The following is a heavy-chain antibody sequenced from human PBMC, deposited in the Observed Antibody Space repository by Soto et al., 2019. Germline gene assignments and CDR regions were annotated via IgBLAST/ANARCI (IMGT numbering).Heavy chain of an antibody. V-gene: IGHV3-49*03. CDR3: TRITGGYSSGWYSSDY. D-gene: IGHD6-19*01. J-gene: IGHJ4*02. CDR1: GFTFGDYA. Sequence: PGGSLRLSCTASGFTFGDYAMSWFRQAPGKGLEWVGFIRSKAYGGTTEYAASVKGRFTISRDDSKSIAYLQMNSLKTEDTAVYYCTRITGGYSSGWYSSDYWGQGTLVTVSS. CDR2: IRSKAYGGTT.